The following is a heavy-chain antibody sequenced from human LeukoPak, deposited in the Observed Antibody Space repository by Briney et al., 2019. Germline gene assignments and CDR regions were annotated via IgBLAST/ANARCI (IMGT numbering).Heavy chain of an antibody. CDR2: INPSGGST. CDR3: ARVLRRGSGRLEGFNWFDP. V-gene: IGHV1-46*01. J-gene: IGHJ5*02. D-gene: IGHD6-19*01. Sequence: ASVKVSCKASGYTFTSYYMHWVRQAPGQGLEWMGIINPSGGSTSYAQKFQGRVTMTRDTSTSTVYMELSSLRSEDTAVYYCARVLRRGSGRLEGFNWFDPWGQGTLVAVSS. CDR1: GYTFTSYY.